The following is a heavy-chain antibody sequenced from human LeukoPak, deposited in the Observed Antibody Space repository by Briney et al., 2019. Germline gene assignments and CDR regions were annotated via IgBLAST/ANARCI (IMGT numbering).Heavy chain of an antibody. J-gene: IGHJ6*02. CDR2: IYYSGST. CDR1: GGSISSGDYY. Sequence: SETLSLTCTVSGGSISSGDYYWSWLRQPPGKGLEWIGYIYYSGSTYYNPSLKSRVTISVDTSKNQFSLKLSSVTAADTAVYYCASQAYRRIAVAGTELHYYGMDVWGQGTTVTVSS. CDR3: ASQAYRRIAVAGTELHYYGMDV. V-gene: IGHV4-30-4*01. D-gene: IGHD6-19*01.